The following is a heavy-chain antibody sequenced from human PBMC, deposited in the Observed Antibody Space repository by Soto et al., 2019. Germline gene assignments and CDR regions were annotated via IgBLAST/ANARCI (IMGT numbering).Heavy chain of an antibody. J-gene: IGHJ4*02. V-gene: IGHV6-1*01. D-gene: IGHD3-10*01. Sequence: PSQTLSLTCVISGDSVSSNSAAWNWIRQSPSRGLEWLGRTYYRSKWYNDYAVSVKSRITINPDTSKNQFSLQLNSVTLEDTAVYYCARDYYYGSGSPTKPFDYWGQGTLVTVSA. CDR2: TYYRSKWYN. CDR3: ARDYYYGSGSPTKPFDY. CDR1: GDSVSSNSAA.